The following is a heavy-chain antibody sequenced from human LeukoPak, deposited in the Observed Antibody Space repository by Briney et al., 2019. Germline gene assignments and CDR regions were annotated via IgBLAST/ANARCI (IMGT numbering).Heavy chain of an antibody. J-gene: IGHJ4*02. Sequence: SETLSLTCNVSGGSIRSNYWSWIRQPPGKGLEWIGHFYYREGTTYNPSLKSRVTISADTSKDQFSLKLSSVTAADAAVYYCARSHCDSSGYYFRYWGQGTLVTVSS. CDR2: FYYREGT. D-gene: IGHD3-22*01. CDR1: GGSIRSNY. V-gene: IGHV4-59*08. CDR3: ARSHCDSSGYYFRY.